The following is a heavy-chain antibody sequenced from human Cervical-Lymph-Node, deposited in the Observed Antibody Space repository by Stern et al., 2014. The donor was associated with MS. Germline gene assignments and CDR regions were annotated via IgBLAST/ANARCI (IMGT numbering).Heavy chain of an antibody. CDR1: GFTFDDYG. J-gene: IGHJ6*02. V-gene: IGHV3-20*01. CDR2: INYNGGST. CDR3: ARAFCTGGVCYSFPFYGMDV. Sequence: EVQLVESGGGVVRPGGSLRLSCAASGFTFDDYGMRWVRQVPGQGPEWVSAINYNGGSTDYAASVKGRFTISRDNAKKSLYLRMNSLRVEDTAVYHCARAFCTGGVCYSFPFYGMDVWGQGTTVTVSS. D-gene: IGHD2-8*02.